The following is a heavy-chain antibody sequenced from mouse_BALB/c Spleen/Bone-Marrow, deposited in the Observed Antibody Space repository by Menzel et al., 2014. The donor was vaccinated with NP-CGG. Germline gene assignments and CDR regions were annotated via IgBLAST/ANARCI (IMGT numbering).Heavy chain of an antibody. CDR2: INPDSSTI. CDR1: GFDFSRYW. Sequence: EVKLMESGGGLVEPGGSLKLSCAASGFDFSRYWVSWVRQAPGKGLEWIGGINPDSSTINYTPSLKDKFIISRDNAKNTQYLQRSKVRSEDTALYCCARLGYCGYFDYWGQGISLPVSA. CDR3: ARLGYCGYFDY. J-gene: IGHJ2*02. D-gene: IGHD2-3*01. V-gene: IGHV4-1*02.